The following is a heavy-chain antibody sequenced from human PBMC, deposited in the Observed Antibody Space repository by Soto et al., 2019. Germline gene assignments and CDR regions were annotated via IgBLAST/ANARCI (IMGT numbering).Heavy chain of an antibody. CDR1: GGSISSGDHY. J-gene: IGHJ5*02. CDR2: MHHSGST. D-gene: IGHD3-10*01. Sequence: SETLSLTCTVSGGSISSGDHYWSWIRQPPGKGLQWIGYMHHSGSTFYNPSLESRVTISVDTSTNQFSLKLNSVTAADTAVYYCARAAYYYGSGSTFDPWGQGTLVTVSS. CDR3: ARAAYYYGSGSTFDP. V-gene: IGHV4-30-4*01.